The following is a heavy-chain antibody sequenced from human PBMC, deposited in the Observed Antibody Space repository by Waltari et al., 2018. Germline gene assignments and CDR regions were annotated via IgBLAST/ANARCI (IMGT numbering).Heavy chain of an antibody. Sequence: EVQLVEPGGGLVQPGGSLRLPCATSGFPFSSNWMSWVRQAPGKRLEWVANIKPGGGDKSYVDSVKGRFTISRDDAKISLYLQMNSLRAEDTAVYYCARDFRGGDDLFRGQGTLVTVSS. D-gene: IGHD4-17*01. CDR1: GFPFSSNW. J-gene: IGHJ4*02. V-gene: IGHV3-7*01. CDR3: ARDFRGGDDLF. CDR2: IKPGGGDK.